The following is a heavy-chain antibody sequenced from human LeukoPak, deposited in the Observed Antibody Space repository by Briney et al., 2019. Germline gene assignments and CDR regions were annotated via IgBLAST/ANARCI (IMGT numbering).Heavy chain of an antibody. CDR1: GGSISSSSYY. J-gene: IGHJ4*02. Sequence: SETLSLTCTVSGGSISSSSYYWGWIRQPPGKGLEWIGSIYYSGSTYYNPSLKSRVTISVDTSKNQFSLKLSSVTAADTAVYYCARDSGYGTVDYWGQGTVVTVSS. V-gene: IGHV4-39*02. CDR3: ARDSGYGTVDY. D-gene: IGHD2-8*02. CDR2: IYYSGST.